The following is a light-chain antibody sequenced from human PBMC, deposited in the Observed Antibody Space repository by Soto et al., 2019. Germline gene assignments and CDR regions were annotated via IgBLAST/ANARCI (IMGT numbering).Light chain of an antibody. CDR2: GNS. V-gene: IGLV1-40*01. Sequence: QSALTQPPSVSGAPGQGVTISCKGSSSNIGAGYDVHWYQQLPGTAPKLLIYGNSNRPSGVPDRFSGSKSGTSASLAITELQAEDEADYYCQSYDSSLSGFYVFGTGTKVTVL. CDR1: SSNIGAGYD. J-gene: IGLJ1*01. CDR3: QSYDSSLSGFYV.